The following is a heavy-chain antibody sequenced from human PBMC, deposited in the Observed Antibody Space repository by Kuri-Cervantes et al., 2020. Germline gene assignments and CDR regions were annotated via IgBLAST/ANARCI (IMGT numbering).Heavy chain of an antibody. CDR1: GFTLSGNS. CDR3: ARARSGGY. V-gene: IGHV3-48*01. Sequence: GGSLRLSCEASGFTLSGNSLTWVRQAPGKGLEWISYISSSSSTIEYAVSVKGRFTISRDNAKKSLYLQMNSLRVEDTAVYYCARARSGGYWGQGALVTVSS. CDR2: ISSSSSTI. D-gene: IGHD3-10*01. J-gene: IGHJ4*02.